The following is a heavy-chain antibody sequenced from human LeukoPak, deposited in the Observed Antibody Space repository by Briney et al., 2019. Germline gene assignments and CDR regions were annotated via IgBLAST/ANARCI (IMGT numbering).Heavy chain of an antibody. Sequence: GGSLRLSCAASGFTFSSYAMSWVRQAPGKGLEWVSAISGSGGSTYYADSVKGRFTTSRDNSKNTLYLQMNSLRAEDTAVYYCAKSTPTSLNYYYYYGMDVWGQGTTVTVSS. D-gene: IGHD3-16*01. V-gene: IGHV3-23*01. CDR1: GFTFSSYA. CDR2: ISGSGGST. J-gene: IGHJ6*02. CDR3: AKSTPTSLNYYYYYGMDV.